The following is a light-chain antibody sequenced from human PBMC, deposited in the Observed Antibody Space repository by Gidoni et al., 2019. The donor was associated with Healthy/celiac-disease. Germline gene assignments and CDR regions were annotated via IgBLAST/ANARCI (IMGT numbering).Light chain of an antibody. CDR1: QRVLYSSNNKNY. CDR2: WAS. Sequence: DIVMPQSPASLAVYMVERATINCKSSQRVLYSSNNKNYLPWYKQKPGQPPKLLIYWASTRESGGHERFSGSGSGTDFTITISSLQDEDVAVYYCQQYYSTPWTFGQGTKVEIK. CDR3: QQYYSTPWT. J-gene: IGKJ1*01. V-gene: IGKV4-1*01.